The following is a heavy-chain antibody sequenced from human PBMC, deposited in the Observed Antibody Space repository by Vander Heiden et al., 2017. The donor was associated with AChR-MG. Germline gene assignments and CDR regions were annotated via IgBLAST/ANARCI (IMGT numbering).Heavy chain of an antibody. V-gene: IGHV3-23*01. J-gene: IGHJ4*02. CDR1: GFPFSRSA. D-gene: IGHD6-13*01. Sequence: EVQLLESGGGLVQPGGSLRPSCAASGFPFSRSAMSGVRQAPGKGREWVSAISGSGGSTYYADSVKGRFTISRDNSKNTLYLQMNSLRAEDTAVYYCAKIRRPIAAAGTVPAPQFDYWGQGTLVTVSS. CDR2: ISGSGGST. CDR3: AKIRRPIAAAGTVPAPQFDY.